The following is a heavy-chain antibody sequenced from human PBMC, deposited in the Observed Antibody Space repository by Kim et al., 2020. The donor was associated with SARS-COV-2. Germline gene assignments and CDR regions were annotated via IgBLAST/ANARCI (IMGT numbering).Heavy chain of an antibody. Sequence: GGSLRLSCAASGFTFGDYAMHWVRQAPGKGLEWVSGISWNSGSIGYADSVKGRFTISRDNAKNSLYLQMNSLRAEDTALYYCAKDSGSGWYETATNWFDPWGQGTLVTVSS. CDR1: GFTFGDYA. CDR2: ISWNSGSI. J-gene: IGHJ5*02. D-gene: IGHD6-19*01. V-gene: IGHV3-9*01. CDR3: AKDSGSGWYETATNWFDP.